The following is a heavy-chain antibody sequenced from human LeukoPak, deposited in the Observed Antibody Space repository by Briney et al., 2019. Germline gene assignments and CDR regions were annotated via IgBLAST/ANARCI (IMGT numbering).Heavy chain of an antibody. Sequence: PGGSLRLSCAASGFIFSNYGMSWVRQAPGKGLEWVLGISTSGGRTYYADSVKGRFTISRDNSKNTLYLQMNSLGAEDTAIYYCAKDRDGGSATTAKGFDYWAQGTRVTVSS. CDR3: AKDRDGGSATTAKGFDY. CDR2: ISTSGGRT. V-gene: IGHV3-23*01. J-gene: IGHJ4*02. D-gene: IGHD1-26*01. CDR1: GFIFSNYG.